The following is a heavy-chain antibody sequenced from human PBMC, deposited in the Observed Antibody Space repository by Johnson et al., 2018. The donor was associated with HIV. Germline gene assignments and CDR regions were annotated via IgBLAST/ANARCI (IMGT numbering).Heavy chain of an antibody. D-gene: IGHD3-22*01. J-gene: IGHJ3*01. CDR1: GFSFDDYG. CDR2: INWNGGTT. V-gene: IGHV3-20*04. Sequence: MLLVESWGGLVQPGGSLRLSCAASGFSFDDYGMSWVRQAAGKWLEWVSGINWNGGTTSYEDSVKGRFTTSRENANNSLYLQMNGLRDEDTALYYCARGLRDSSGHPFAFDFWGHGTMVTVSS. CDR3: ARGLRDSSGHPFAFDF.